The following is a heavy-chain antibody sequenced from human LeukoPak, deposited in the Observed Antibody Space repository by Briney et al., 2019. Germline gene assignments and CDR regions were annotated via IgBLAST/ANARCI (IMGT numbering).Heavy chain of an antibody. V-gene: IGHV3-23*01. D-gene: IGHD6-13*01. CDR2: ILPGGGDT. CDR1: GFTFSSYA. Sequence: PGGSLRLSCAASGFTFSSYAMTWVRQAPGKGLEWVSTILPGGGDTYYAGSVKGRFTISRDTSKNTLYLQMNTLRVEDTAVYYCAKAWPAAGTFDSWGQGSLVTVSS. J-gene: IGHJ4*02. CDR3: AKAWPAAGTFDS.